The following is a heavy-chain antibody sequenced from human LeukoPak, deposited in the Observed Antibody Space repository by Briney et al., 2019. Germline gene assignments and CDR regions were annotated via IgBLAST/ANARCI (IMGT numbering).Heavy chain of an antibody. V-gene: IGHV1-2*02. CDR1: GYTFTGYY. J-gene: IGHJ4*02. CDR2: INPNSGGT. D-gene: IGHD3-22*01. Sequence: ASVKVSCKASGYTFTGYYTHWVRQAPGQGLEWMGWINPNSGGTNYAQKFQGRVTMTRDTSISTAYMELSRLRSDDTAVYYCAREVARDNYYDSSGYSFMGPENDYWGQGTLVTVSS. CDR3: AREVARDNYYDSSGYSFMGPENDY.